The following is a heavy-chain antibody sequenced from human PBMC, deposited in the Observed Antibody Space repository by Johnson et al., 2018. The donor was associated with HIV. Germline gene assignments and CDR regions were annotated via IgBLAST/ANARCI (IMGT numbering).Heavy chain of an antibody. CDR3: ARVIWGMRSGYEWGAFDI. CDR1: RFTFSSND. V-gene: IGHV3-13*01. D-gene: IGHD5-12*01. CDR2: IGPGGDT. J-gene: IGHJ3*02. Sequence: VQLVESGGGVAQPGGSLRLSCAASRFTFSSNDMHWVRQATGKGLEWVSTIGPGGDTYYPGSVKGRFTISREHAKNTLYLQMNSLRAEDTAVYYCARVIWGMRSGYEWGAFDIWGQGTVVTVSS.